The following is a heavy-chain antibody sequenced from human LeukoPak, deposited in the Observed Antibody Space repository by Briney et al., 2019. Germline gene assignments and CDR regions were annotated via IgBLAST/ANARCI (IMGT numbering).Heavy chain of an antibody. CDR1: GGSISSGDYY. V-gene: IGHV4-30-4*01. D-gene: IGHD3-9*01. CDR3: ASNYDILTGYGA. J-gene: IGHJ4*02. Sequence: SETLSLTCTVSGGSISSGDYYWSWIRQPPGKGLEWIGYIYYSGSTYHNPSLKSRVTISVDTSKNQFSLKLSSVTAADTAVYYCASNYDILTGYGAWGQGTLVTVSS. CDR2: IYYSGST.